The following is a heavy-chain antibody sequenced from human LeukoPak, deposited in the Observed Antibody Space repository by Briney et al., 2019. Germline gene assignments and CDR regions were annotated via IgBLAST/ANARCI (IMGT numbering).Heavy chain of an antibody. D-gene: IGHD3-22*01. V-gene: IGHV3-23*01. Sequence: GGSLRLSCAASGFTVSSYGISWVRQAPGKGREWVSAISGSGGSTYYADSVKGPFTISRDNSKNTLYLQMNSMRAEDTAVYSSAKGTYYYASSPAFDIWGQGTMVTVSS. CDR1: GFTVSSYG. J-gene: IGHJ3*02. CDR2: ISGSGGST. CDR3: AKGTYYYASSPAFDI.